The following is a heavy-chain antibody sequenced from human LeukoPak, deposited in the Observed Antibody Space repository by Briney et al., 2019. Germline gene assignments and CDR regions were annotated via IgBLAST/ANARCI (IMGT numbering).Heavy chain of an antibody. J-gene: IGHJ4*02. V-gene: IGHV4-30-2*01. CDR2: IYHSGST. CDR1: GGSISSGGYS. CDR3: ARGGIITIFGVVNFVTLLNY. D-gene: IGHD3-3*01. Sequence: SETLSLTCAVSGGSISSGGYSWSWIRQPPGKGLEWIGYIYHSGSTYYNPSLKSRVTISVDRSKNQFSLKLSSVTAADTAVYYCARGGIITIFGVVNFVTLLNYWGQGTLVTVSS.